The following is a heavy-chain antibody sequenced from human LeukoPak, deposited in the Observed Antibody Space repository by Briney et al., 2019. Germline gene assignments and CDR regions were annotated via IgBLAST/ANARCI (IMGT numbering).Heavy chain of an antibody. CDR1: GGSFSGYY. J-gene: IGHJ4*02. V-gene: IGHV4-34*01. Sequence: SETLSLTCAVYGGSFSGYYWSWIRQPPGKGLEWIGEINHSGSTNYNPSLKSRVTISVDTSKNQFSLKLSSVTAADTAVYYCARRPLYYYDSSGYYPSFDYWGQGTLVTVSS. CDR3: ARRPLYYYDSSGYYPSFDY. D-gene: IGHD3-22*01. CDR2: INHSGST.